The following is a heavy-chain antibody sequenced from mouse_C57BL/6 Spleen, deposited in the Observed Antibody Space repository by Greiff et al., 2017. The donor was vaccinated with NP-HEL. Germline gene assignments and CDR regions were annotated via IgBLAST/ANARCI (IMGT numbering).Heavy chain of an antibody. D-gene: IGHD1-1*01. V-gene: IGHV1-53*01. CDR2: INPSNGGT. CDR3: ARNGYYGSYWYFDV. CDR1: GYTFTSYW. Sequence: QVQLKQPGTELVKPGASVKLSCKASGYTFTSYWMHWVKQRPGQGLEWIGNINPSNGGTNYNEKFKSKATLTVDKSSSTAYMQLSSLTSEDSAVYYCARNGYYGSYWYFDVWGTGTTVTVSS. J-gene: IGHJ1*03.